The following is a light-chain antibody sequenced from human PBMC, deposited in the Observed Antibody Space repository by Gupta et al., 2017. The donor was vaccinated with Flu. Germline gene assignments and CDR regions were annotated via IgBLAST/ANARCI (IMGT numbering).Light chain of an antibody. Sequence: DIQLTQSPSTLSASVGDRVTITCRASQSISSWLAWYQQKPGKAPKLLIYKASNLESGVPSRFSGSRSGTEFTLTISRLQPDDFATYYCQQYNSSFGQGTKLEIK. CDR2: KAS. J-gene: IGKJ2*01. CDR1: QSISSW. V-gene: IGKV1-5*03. CDR3: QQYNSS.